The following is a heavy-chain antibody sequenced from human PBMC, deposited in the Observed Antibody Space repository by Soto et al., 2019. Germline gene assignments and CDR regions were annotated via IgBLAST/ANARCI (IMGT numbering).Heavy chain of an antibody. CDR2: IVPIFGTA. V-gene: IGHV1-69*13. CDR3: ARHLDRDTLGYYDSSDLYPPLYPTLYYYGMDV. D-gene: IGHD3-22*01. CDR1: GGTFSSYA. Sequence: ASVKVSCKASGGTFSSYAISWVRQAPGQGLEWMGGIVPIFGTANYAQKLQGRVTITADESTSTAYMELSSLRSEDTAVYYWARHLDRDTLGYYDSSDLYPPLYPTLYYYGMDVWG. J-gene: IGHJ6*02.